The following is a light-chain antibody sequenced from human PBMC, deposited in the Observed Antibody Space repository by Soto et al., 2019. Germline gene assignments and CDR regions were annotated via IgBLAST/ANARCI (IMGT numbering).Light chain of an antibody. Sequence: ALTQPASVSGSPGQSITISCTGTSSDIGGYNYVSWYQQHPGKAPKLMIYDVTNRPSGVSNRFSGSKSGNTASLTISGLQAEDEADYYCSSYTSSDTVLFGGGTKLTVL. CDR3: SSYTSSDTVL. V-gene: IGLV2-14*01. J-gene: IGLJ2*01. CDR2: DVT. CDR1: SSDIGGYNY.